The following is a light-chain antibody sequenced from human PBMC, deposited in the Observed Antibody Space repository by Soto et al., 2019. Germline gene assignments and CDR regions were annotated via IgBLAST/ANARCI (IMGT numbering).Light chain of an antibody. CDR2: DTS. Sequence: EIVLTQFPATLSVSPGERATLSCRASQSVNSYLAWYQQKPGQAPRLLIYDTSNRATGIPARFSGSGSGTDFTLTISSLEPEDFAVYYCQQRRNWPPLTFGGGTRVEIK. CDR1: QSVNSY. V-gene: IGKV3-11*01. J-gene: IGKJ4*01. CDR3: QQRRNWPPLT.